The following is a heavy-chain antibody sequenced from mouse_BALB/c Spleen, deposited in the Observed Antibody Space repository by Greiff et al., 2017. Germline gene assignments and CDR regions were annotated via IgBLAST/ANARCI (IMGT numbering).Heavy chain of an antibody. CDR1: GFNIKDTY. J-gene: IGHJ2*01. Sequence: VHVKQSGAELVKPGASVKLSCTASGFNIKDTYMHWVKQRPEQGLEWIGRIDPANGNTKYDPKFQGKATITADTSSNTAYLQLSSLTSEDTAVYYCAGYGNYPYWGQGTTLTVSS. D-gene: IGHD2-1*01. V-gene: IGHV14-3*02. CDR2: IDPANGNT. CDR3: AGYGNYPY.